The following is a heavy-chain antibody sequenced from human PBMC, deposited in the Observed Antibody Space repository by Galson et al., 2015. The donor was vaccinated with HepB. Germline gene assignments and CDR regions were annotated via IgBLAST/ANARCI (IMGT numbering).Heavy chain of an antibody. J-gene: IGHJ6*02. CDR1: GFTFSSYG. D-gene: IGHD1-26*01. Sequence: SLRLSCAASGFTFSSYGMHWVRQAPGKGLEWVAVISYDGSNKYYADSVKGRFTITRDNSKNTLYLQMTSLRAEDTAVYYCAKVVGATRGGDYYYGMDVWGQGTTVTVSS. CDR2: ISYDGSNK. V-gene: IGHV3-30*18. CDR3: AKVVGATRGGDYYYGMDV.